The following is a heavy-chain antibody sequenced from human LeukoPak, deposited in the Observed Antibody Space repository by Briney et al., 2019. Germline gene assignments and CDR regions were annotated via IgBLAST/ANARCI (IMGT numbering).Heavy chain of an antibody. J-gene: IGHJ6*02. CDR3: ARLAYQPLSSGGAYGMDV. D-gene: IGHD3-16*01. V-gene: IGHV1-2*04. Sequence: ASVKVSCKASGYTFTGYYMHRVRQAPGQGLEWMGWINLNSGGTNYAQKFQGWVTMTRDTSISTAYMELSRLRSDDTAVYYCARLAYQPLSSGGAYGMDVWGQGTTVTVSS. CDR1: GYTFTGYY. CDR2: INLNSGGT.